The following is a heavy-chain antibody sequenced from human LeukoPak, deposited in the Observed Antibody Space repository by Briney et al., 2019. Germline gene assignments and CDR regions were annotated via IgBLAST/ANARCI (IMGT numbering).Heavy chain of an antibody. J-gene: IGHJ4*02. CDR1: GGSISSYY. Sequence: SETLSLTCTVSGGSISSYYWSWFRQPAGKGLEWIGRTYTSGSTNYNPSLKSRVTMSVDTSKNQFSLKLSSVTAADTAVYYCAREPRYYDSSGYYFSPHYFDYWGQGTLVTVYS. CDR2: TYTSGST. D-gene: IGHD3-22*01. CDR3: AREPRYYDSSGYYFSPHYFDY. V-gene: IGHV4-4*07.